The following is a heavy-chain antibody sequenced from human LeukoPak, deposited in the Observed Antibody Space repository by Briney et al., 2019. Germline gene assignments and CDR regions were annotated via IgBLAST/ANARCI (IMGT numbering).Heavy chain of an antibody. CDR2: ISGSGGST. Sequence: GGSLRLSCAASGFTFCNYAMSWVRQAPGKGLEWVSTISGSGGSTSFADSVRGRFAVSRDNSKNTLFLQMNSLRAEDTAVYYCARDTYDSSGYYYQDYWGQGTLVTVSS. V-gene: IGHV3-23*01. D-gene: IGHD3-22*01. CDR3: ARDTYDSSGYYYQDY. J-gene: IGHJ4*02. CDR1: GFTFCNYA.